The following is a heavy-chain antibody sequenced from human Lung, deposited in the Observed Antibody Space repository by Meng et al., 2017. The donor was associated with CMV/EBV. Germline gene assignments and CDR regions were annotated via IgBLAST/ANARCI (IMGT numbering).Heavy chain of an antibody. CDR2: LDPVNGVT. Sequence: ASVKVSCKVSGYSLSELSIHWVRQAPGKGLEWMGGLDPVNGVTVYVQNLEGRVTMTEDTSTDTAYMELSGLRSEDTAVYFCAADRGDPTPYGMDVWGRGTTVTVSS. D-gene: IGHD3-10*01. V-gene: IGHV1-24*01. CDR1: GYSLSELS. J-gene: IGHJ6*02. CDR3: AADRGDPTPYGMDV.